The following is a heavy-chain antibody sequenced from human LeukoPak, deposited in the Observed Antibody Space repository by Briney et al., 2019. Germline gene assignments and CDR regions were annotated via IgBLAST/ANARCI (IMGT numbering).Heavy chain of an antibody. CDR3: ASETRDYYDSSGYYEVWAFDI. CDR1: GYSISSGYY. CDR2: IYHSGST. J-gene: IGHJ3*02. D-gene: IGHD3-22*01. Sequence: PSETLSLTCTVSGYSISSGYYWGWIRQPPGKGLEWIGSIYHSGSTYYNPSLKSRVTISVDTSKNQFSLKLSSVTAADTAVYYCASETRDYYDSSGYYEVWAFDIWGQGTMVTVSS. V-gene: IGHV4-38-2*02.